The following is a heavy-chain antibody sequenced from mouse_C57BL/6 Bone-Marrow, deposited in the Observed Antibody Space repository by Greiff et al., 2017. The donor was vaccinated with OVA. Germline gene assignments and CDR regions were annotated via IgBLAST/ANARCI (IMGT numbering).Heavy chain of an antibody. J-gene: IGHJ2*01. V-gene: IGHV1-26*01. CDR1: GYTFTDYY. CDR2: INPNNGGT. D-gene: IGHD1-1*01. Sequence: EVQLQQSGPELVKPGASVKISCKASGYTFTDYYMNWVKQSHGKSLEWIGDINPNNGGTSYNQKFKGKATLTVDKSSSTAYMELRSLTSEDSAVYYCARRYYYGSEGDYWGQGTTLTVSS. CDR3: ARRYYYGSEGDY.